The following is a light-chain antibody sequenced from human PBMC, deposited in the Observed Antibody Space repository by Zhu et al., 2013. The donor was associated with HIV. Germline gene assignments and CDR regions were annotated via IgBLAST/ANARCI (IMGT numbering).Light chain of an antibody. CDR1: QRISNY. CDR2: AAS. Sequence: DVQMTQSPSSLSASVGDRVTITCRASQRISNYLSWFQQKPGTAPKLLIYAASSLQSGVPSRFSGSGSGTDFTLAISSLQPEDFATYYCQQTYTTRRTFGQGTKVDIK. J-gene: IGKJ1*01. V-gene: IGKV1-39*01. CDR3: QQTYTTRRT.